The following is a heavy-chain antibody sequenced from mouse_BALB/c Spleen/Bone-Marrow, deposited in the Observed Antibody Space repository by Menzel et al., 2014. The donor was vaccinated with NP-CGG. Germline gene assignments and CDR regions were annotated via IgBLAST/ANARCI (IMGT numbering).Heavy chain of an antibody. CDR1: GYAFTNYL. V-gene: IGHV1-54*01. J-gene: IGHJ2*01. Sequence: QVQLQQSGAELVRPGTSEKVSCGASGYAFTNYLIEWVKQRPGQGLEWIGVINPGSGGTNYNEEFKGKATLTADKSSSTAYMQLSSLTSDDSAVYFCARELLYGNYSDYWGQGTTLTVSS. CDR2: INPGSGGT. D-gene: IGHD2-1*01. CDR3: ARELLYGNYSDY.